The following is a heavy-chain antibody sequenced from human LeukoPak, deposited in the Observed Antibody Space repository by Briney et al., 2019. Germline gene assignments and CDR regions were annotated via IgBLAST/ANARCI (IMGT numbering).Heavy chain of an antibody. V-gene: IGHV4-59*01. Sequence: PSETLSLTCTVSGGSISSYYWSWIRQPPGKGLEWIGYIYYSGSTNYNPSLKSRVTISVDTSKNQFSLKLSSVTAADTAVYYCARDTRIAAAGTKLFYYYYGMDVRGQGTTVTVSS. D-gene: IGHD6-13*01. CDR1: GGSISSYY. CDR3: ARDTRIAAAGTKLFYYYYGMDV. J-gene: IGHJ6*02. CDR2: IYYSGST.